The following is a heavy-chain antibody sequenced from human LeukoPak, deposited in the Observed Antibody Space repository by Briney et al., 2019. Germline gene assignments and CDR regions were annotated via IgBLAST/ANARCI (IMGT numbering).Heavy chain of an antibody. J-gene: IGHJ4*02. V-gene: IGHV1-69*06. Sequence: ASVKVSCKASGGTFSSYAISWVRQAPGQGLEWMGGIIPIFGTANYAQKFQGRVTITADKSTSTAYMELSSLGSEDTAVYYCASDYGTRGYFGYWGQGTLVTVSS. CDR1: GGTFSSYA. CDR2: IIPIFGTA. D-gene: IGHD4-17*01. CDR3: ASDYGTRGYFGY.